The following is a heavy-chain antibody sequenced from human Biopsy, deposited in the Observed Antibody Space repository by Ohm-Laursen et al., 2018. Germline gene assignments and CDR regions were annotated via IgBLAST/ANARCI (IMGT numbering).Heavy chain of an antibody. CDR1: GFTFSNCG. D-gene: IGHD1-26*01. Sequence: SLRLSCAASGFTFSNCGMHWVRQAPGKGLEWLAVIWYDGSNKYYGDSVQGRFTISRDNSKNTVYLQMNSLRVEDTAVYYCARDPIVGSKADGMDVWGQGTTVTVSS. J-gene: IGHJ6*02. CDR2: IWYDGSNK. V-gene: IGHV3-33*01. CDR3: ARDPIVGSKADGMDV.